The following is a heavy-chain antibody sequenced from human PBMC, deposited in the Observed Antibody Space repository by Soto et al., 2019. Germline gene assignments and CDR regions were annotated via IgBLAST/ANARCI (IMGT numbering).Heavy chain of an antibody. CDR3: AKDRLYSLSIAAAGIALGNWFDP. D-gene: IGHD6-13*01. CDR1: GFTFSSYA. CDR2: ISGSGGST. Sequence: PGGSLRLSCAASGFTFSSYAMSWVRQAPGKGLEWVSAISGSGGSTYYADSVKGRFTISRDNSKNTLYLQMNSLRAEDTAVYYCAKDRLYSLSIAAAGIALGNWFDPWGQGTLVTVSS. V-gene: IGHV3-23*01. J-gene: IGHJ5*02.